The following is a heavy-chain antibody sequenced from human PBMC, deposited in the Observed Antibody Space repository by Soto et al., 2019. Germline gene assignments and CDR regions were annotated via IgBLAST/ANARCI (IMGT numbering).Heavy chain of an antibody. CDR3: ARSRRGYSYGPGTYFDY. CDR1: GGTFSSYA. Sequence: QVQLVQSGAEVKKPGSSVKVSCKASGGTFSSYAISWVRQAPGQGLEWMGGIIPIFGTANYAQKFQGRVTITADEATCTGYVDQGSLRFKVTAMYDCARSRRGYSYGPGTYFDYWGQGTLVTVSS. J-gene: IGHJ4*02. V-gene: IGHV1-69*01. D-gene: IGHD5-18*01. CDR2: IIPIFGTA.